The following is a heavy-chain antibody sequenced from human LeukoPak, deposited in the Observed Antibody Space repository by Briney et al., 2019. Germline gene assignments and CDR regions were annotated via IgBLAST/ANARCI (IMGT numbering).Heavy chain of an antibody. CDR1: GFTFSNYE. CDR2: ISNSGTTI. J-gene: IGHJ4*02. Sequence: GGSLRLSCAAPGFTFSNYEMNWVRQAPGKGLEWVSYISNSGTTICYTDSVKGRFTISRDNAQNSLYLQMNSLRAEDTAVYYCARAVAGTPIDYWGQGTLVTVSS. V-gene: IGHV3-48*03. CDR3: ARAVAGTPIDY. D-gene: IGHD6-19*01.